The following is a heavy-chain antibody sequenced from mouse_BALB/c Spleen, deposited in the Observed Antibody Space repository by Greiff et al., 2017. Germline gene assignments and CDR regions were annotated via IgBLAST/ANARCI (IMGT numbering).Heavy chain of an antibody. D-gene: IGHD2-2*01. Sequence: EVKLMESGGGLVQPGGSLKLSCAASGFTFSSYTMSWVRQTPEKRLEWVAYISNGGGSTYYPDTVKGRFTISRDNAKNTLYLQMSSLKSEDTAMYYCARWLRYYFDYWGQGTTLTVSS. J-gene: IGHJ2*01. V-gene: IGHV5-12-2*01. CDR2: ISNGGGST. CDR1: GFTFSSYT. CDR3: ARWLRYYFDY.